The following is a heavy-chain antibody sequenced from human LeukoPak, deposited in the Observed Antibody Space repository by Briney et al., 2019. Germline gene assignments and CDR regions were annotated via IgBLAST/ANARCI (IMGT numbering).Heavy chain of an antibody. CDR1: GFTFSSYW. V-gene: IGHV3-7*03. J-gene: IGHJ3*02. Sequence: QPGGSLRLSCAASGFTFSSYWMSWVRQAPGKGLEWVANIKQDGSEKYCVDSVKGRFTISRDNAKNSLYLQMNSLRAEDTAVYYCARGRGPMALDAFDIWGQGTMVTASS. D-gene: IGHD5-24*01. CDR3: ARGRGPMALDAFDI. CDR2: IKQDGSEK.